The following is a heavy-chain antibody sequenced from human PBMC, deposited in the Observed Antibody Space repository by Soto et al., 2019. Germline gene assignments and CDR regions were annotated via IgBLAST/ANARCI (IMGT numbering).Heavy chain of an antibody. D-gene: IGHD3-10*01. CDR1: GFTFSSYA. J-gene: IGHJ6*02. CDR3: AKEFGYYYYFGMDV. Sequence: EVQLLESGGGLVQPGGSLRLSCAASGFTFSSYAMSWVRQAPGKGLEWVSAISGSGGSTYYADSVKGRFTISRDNSKNELYLQMNSLRAEDTAVYDCAKEFGYYYYFGMDVWGQGTTVTVSS. CDR2: ISGSGGST. V-gene: IGHV3-23*01.